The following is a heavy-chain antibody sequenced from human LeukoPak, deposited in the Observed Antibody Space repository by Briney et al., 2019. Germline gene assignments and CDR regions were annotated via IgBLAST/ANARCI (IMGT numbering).Heavy chain of an antibody. Sequence: GRSLRLSCAASGFTFSSYGMQWLRQAPGKGLEWVAVISYDGSNKYYADSVKGRFTIYRDNSKNTLYLQMNSLRAEDTAVYYCAKSAGGSGSYLFDYWGQGTLVTVSS. D-gene: IGHD3-10*01. J-gene: IGHJ4*02. CDR2: ISYDGSNK. V-gene: IGHV3-30*18. CDR3: AKSAGGSGSYLFDY. CDR1: GFTFSSYG.